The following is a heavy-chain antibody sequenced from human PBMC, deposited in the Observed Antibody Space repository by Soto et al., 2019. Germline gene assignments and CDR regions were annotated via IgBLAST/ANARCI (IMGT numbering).Heavy chain of an antibody. J-gene: IGHJ6*03. CDR1: GFTFSNYA. Sequence: PGGSLRLSCAASGFTFSNYAMNWVRQAPGKGLEWVSGITNSGGTTYYADSVKGRFTISRDNSKNTLYLQMNSLRAEDTAVYYCARDDGSGSYVDYYYYMDVWGKGTTVTVSS. CDR3: ARDDGSGSYVDYYYYMDV. D-gene: IGHD3-10*01. V-gene: IGHV3-23*01. CDR2: ITNSGGTT.